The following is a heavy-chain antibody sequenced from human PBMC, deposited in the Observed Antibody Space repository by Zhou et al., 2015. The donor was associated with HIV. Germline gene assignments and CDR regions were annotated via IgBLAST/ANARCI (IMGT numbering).Heavy chain of an antibody. D-gene: IGHD4-17*01. CDR1: GYTFTSYA. Sequence: QVQLVQSGSELKKPGASVKVSCKASGYTFTSYAMNWVRQAPGQGLEWMGWINTNTGNPTYAQGFTGRFVFSLDTSVSTAYLQISSLKAEDTAVYYCARDSLTPDYGDYGGGFDYYYYYMDVWGKGTTVTVSS. CDR2: INTNTGNP. J-gene: IGHJ6*03. V-gene: IGHV7-4-1*02. CDR3: ARDSLTPDYGDYGGGFDYYYYYMDV.